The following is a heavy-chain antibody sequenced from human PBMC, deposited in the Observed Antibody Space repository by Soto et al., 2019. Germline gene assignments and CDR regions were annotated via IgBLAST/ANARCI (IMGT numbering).Heavy chain of an antibody. CDR1: GGSISSYY. CDR2: IYYSGST. J-gene: IGHJ3*02. CDR3: ARAQYVWGSYRYNAFDI. V-gene: IGHV4-59*01. Sequence: PSETLSLTCTVSGGSISSYYWSWIRQPPGKGLEWIGYIYYSGSTNYNPSLKSRVTMSVDTSKNQFSLKLSSVTAADTAVYYCARAQYVWGSYRYNAFDIWGQGTMVTVSS. D-gene: IGHD3-16*02.